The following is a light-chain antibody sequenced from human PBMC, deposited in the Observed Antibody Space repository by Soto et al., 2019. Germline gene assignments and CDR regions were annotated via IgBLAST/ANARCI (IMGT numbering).Light chain of an antibody. Sequence: DIQMTQSPSSLSASVGDRVTITCRASLSISRYLNWYQQKPGKAPKLLISVASSLEGGVPSRFRGSGSGTDFTLTISSLQPEDFATYYCLQSYITPYTFGQGTKVDIK. CDR3: LQSYITPYT. CDR2: VAS. V-gene: IGKV1-39*01. J-gene: IGKJ2*01. CDR1: LSISRY.